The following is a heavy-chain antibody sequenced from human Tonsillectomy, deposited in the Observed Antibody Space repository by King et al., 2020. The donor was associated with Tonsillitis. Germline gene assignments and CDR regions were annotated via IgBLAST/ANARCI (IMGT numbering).Heavy chain of an antibody. CDR3: ASDFVRGPYYYMDV. D-gene: IGHD6-6*01. CDR2: IIPIFGTA. Sequence: QLVQSGAEVKKPGSSVKVSCKASGGTFSSYAVSWVRQTPGQGLECLGGIIPIFGTANYAQKLQDRFTITADESTSTVYMELGSLRSEDTAVYYCASDFVRGPYYYMDVWGKGTTVTVSS. V-gene: IGHV1-69*13. CDR1: GGTFSSYA. J-gene: IGHJ6*03.